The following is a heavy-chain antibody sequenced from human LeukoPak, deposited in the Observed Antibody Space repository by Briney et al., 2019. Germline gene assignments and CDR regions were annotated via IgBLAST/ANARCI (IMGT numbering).Heavy chain of an antibody. J-gene: IGHJ4*02. Sequence: ASVKVSCKASGYTFTSYGISWVRQAPGQGLEWMGWISAYNGNTNCAQKLQGRVTMTTDTSTSTAYMELRSLRSDDTAVYYCARDLQSYGSGSYFNYWGQGTLVTVSS. CDR3: ARDLQSYGSGSYFNY. CDR1: GYTFTSYG. CDR2: ISAYNGNT. D-gene: IGHD3-10*01. V-gene: IGHV1-18*01.